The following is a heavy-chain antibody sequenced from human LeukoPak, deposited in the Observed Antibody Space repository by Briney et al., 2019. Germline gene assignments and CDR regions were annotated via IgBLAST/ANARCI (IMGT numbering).Heavy chain of an antibody. D-gene: IGHD3-10*01. CDR1: GFTFSSYG. CDR2: ISYDGSNK. Sequence: GGSLRLSCAASGFTFSSYGMHWVRQAPGKGLEWVAVISYDGSNKYYADSVKGRFTISRDNSENTLYLQMNSLRAEDTAVYYCAKGPKYYGSGSYYIGYWGQGTLVTVSS. V-gene: IGHV3-30*18. CDR3: AKGPKYYGSGSYYIGY. J-gene: IGHJ4*02.